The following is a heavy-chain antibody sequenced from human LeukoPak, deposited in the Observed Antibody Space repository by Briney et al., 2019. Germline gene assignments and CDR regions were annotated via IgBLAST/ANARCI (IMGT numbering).Heavy chain of an antibody. CDR3: AKGVAGPYWYFDL. D-gene: IGHD2-15*01. V-gene: IGHV3-21*01. J-gene: IGHJ2*01. Sequence: GVSLRLSCAASGFTFSSYSMNGVRQAPGKGLEGVSSISSSSSYIYYADSVKGRFTISRDNDKNSLYLQMNRLRAEETAVNYCAKGVAGPYWYFDLWGRGTLVAVCS. CDR1: GFTFSSYS. CDR2: ISSSSSYI.